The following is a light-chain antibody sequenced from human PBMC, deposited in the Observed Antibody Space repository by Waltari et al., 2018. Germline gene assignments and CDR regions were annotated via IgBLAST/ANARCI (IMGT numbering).Light chain of an antibody. CDR2: LGS. CDR1: QSLLHSNVYNY. CDR3: MQALQTPL. J-gene: IGKJ4*01. V-gene: IGKV2-28*01. Sequence: DIVMTQSPLSLPVHPGEPASISCRSSQSLLHSNVYNYLDWYLQKPGQSPQLLIYLGSNRASGVPDRFSGSGAGTDLTLKISRVEAEDVGVYYCMQALQTPLFGGGTKVEIK.